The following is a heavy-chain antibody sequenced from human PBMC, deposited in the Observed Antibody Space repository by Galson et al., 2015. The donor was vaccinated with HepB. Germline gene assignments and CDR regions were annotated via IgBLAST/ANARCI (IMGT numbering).Heavy chain of an antibody. CDR2: IIPIFGTA. D-gene: IGHD6-19*01. CDR3: ARGEWQQWLVRGFDY. V-gene: IGHV1-69*13. CDR1: GGTFSSYA. J-gene: IGHJ4*02. Sequence: PVKVSCKASGGTFSSYAISWVRQAPGQGLEWMGGIIPIFGTANYAQKFQGRVTITADESTSTAYMELSSLRSEDTAVYYCARGEWQQWLVRGFDYWGQGTLVTVSS.